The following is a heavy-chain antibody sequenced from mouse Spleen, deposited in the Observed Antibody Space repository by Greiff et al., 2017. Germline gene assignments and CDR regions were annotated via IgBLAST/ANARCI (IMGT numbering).Heavy chain of an antibody. Sequence: QVHVKQPGAELVKPGASVKMSCKASGYTFTSYWITWVKQRPGQGLEWIGDIYPGSGSTNYNEKFKSKATLTVDTSSSTAYMQLSSLTSEDSAVYYCAREEVTTVVPYWGAGTTVTVSS. CDR1: GYTFTSYW. J-gene: IGHJ1*01. D-gene: IGHD1-1*01. CDR3: AREEVTTVVPY. CDR2: IYPGSGST. V-gene: IGHV1-55*01.